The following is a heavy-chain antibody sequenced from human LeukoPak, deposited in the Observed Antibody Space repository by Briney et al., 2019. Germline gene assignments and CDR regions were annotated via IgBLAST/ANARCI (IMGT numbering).Heavy chain of an antibody. CDR3: ARDSDTSDWAWVY. CDR1: GYTFTSYS. CDR2: INAGIGET. J-gene: IGHJ4*02. V-gene: IGHV1-3*01. D-gene: IGHD6-19*01. Sequence: PAASVTVSCKASGYTFTSYSKYTIHWVRQAPGQRLEWMGWINAGIGETRYSQKFQGIVTFTGDTSANTVYMELNSLISEDTAVYYCARDSDTSDWAWVYWGQGTLVTVSS.